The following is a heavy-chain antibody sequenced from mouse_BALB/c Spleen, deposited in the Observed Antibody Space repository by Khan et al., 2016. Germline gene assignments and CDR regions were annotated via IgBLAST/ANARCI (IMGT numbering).Heavy chain of an antibody. J-gene: IGHJ2*01. V-gene: IGHV9-3-1*01. Sequence: QIQLVQSGPELKKPGETVKISCKASGYTFTNFGINWVRQAPGKGLEWMDWINTNTGETTYADDFKGRFAFSLETSASTDYLQIKNLKNEDTATYFCATGITTEIAEGRHYWGQGTTLTVSS. CDR3: ATGITTEIAEGRHY. CDR2: INTNTGET. D-gene: IGHD1-1*01. CDR1: GYTFTNFG.